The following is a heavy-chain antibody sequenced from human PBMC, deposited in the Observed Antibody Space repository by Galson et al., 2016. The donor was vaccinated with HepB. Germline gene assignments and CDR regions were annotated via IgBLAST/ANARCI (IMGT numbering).Heavy chain of an antibody. V-gene: IGHV4-61*02. CDR3: AGSITMMLASRGYYFDY. Sequence: TLSLTCTVSGASLNSGTYFWSWIRQPAGQGLEWIGRISKTGDADYNSSLRGRVTISVDPSNNQFYLTLTSVPAADTAVYYCAGSITMMLASRGYYFDYWVHGTLVTVSS. D-gene: IGHD3-22*01. CDR2: ISKTGDA. J-gene: IGHJ4*01. CDR1: GASLNSGTYF.